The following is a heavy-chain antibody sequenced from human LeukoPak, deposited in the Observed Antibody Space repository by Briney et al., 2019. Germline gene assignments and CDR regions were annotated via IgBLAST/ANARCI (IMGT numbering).Heavy chain of an antibody. CDR2: VDYSGSA. J-gene: IGHJ4*02. V-gene: IGHV4-39*07. D-gene: IGHD3-16*01. CDR1: GGSINDYTYY. CDR3: VRVLSTGVGGRGYVDF. Sequence: SETLSLTCTLSGGSINDYTYYWGWIRQPPGKGLEWIVSVDYSGSANYSPSLKSRVTTSLDTSKNQLSLKVNSVTAADTAVYFCVRVLSTGVGGRGYVDFWGQGTLVTVSS.